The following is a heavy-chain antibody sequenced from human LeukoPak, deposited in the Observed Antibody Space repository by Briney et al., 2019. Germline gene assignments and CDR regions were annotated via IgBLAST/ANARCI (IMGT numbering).Heavy chain of an antibody. D-gene: IGHD6-13*01. CDR3: ARAGSSWSDNWFDP. V-gene: IGHV4-34*01. Sequence: SETLSLTCAVYGGSFSGYYWSWIRQPPGKGLEWIGEINHSGSTNYNPSLKSRVTISVDTSKNQFSLKLSSVTAADTAVYYCARAGSSWSDNWFDPWGQGTQVTVSS. J-gene: IGHJ5*02. CDR2: INHSGST. CDR1: GGSFSGYY.